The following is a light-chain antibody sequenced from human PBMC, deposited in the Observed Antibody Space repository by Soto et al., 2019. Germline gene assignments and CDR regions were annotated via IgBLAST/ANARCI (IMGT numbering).Light chain of an antibody. Sequence: QSVLTQPPSVSGAPGQRVTISCTGSSSNIGAGYDVHWYQQLPGTAPKLLIYGNSNRPSGVPDRFSGSKSGTSASLAITGLQAEDEADYYCQSYDSSLSVVFGTATKLTVL. CDR3: QSYDSSLSVV. J-gene: IGLJ1*01. CDR1: SSNIGAGYD. V-gene: IGLV1-40*01. CDR2: GNS.